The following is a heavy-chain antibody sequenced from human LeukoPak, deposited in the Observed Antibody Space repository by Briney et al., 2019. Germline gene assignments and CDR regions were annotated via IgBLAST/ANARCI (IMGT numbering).Heavy chain of an antibody. CDR1: GFTFSSYS. D-gene: IGHD3-10*01. CDR2: ISSSSTI. CDR3: AREGLLTMVRGVIYDAFDI. V-gene: IGHV3-48*04. Sequence: PGGSLRLSCAASGFTFSSYSMNWVRQAPGKGLEWVSYISSSSTIYYADSVKGRFTISRDNAKNSLYLQMNSLRAEGTAVYYCAREGLLTMVRGVIYDAFDIWGQGTMVTVSS. J-gene: IGHJ3*02.